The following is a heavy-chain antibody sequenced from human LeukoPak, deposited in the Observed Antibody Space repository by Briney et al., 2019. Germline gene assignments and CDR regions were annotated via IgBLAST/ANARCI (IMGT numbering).Heavy chain of an antibody. V-gene: IGHV4-30-2*01. J-gene: IGHJ4*02. CDR2: IYHSGST. Sequence: SQTLSLTCAVSGDSISSGGYSWSWIRQPPGKGLEWIGYIYHSGSTYYNPSLESRVTISVDRSKNQFSLELSSVTAADTAVYYCARGILVTVYAAFDYWGQGTLVTVSS. D-gene: IGHD2-8*01. CDR3: ARGILVTVYAAFDY. CDR1: GDSISSGGYS.